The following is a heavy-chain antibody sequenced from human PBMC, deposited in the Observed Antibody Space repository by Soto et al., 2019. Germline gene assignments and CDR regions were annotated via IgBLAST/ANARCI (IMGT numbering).Heavy chain of an antibody. CDR3: ARGGGSDPFDY. D-gene: IGHD1-26*01. CDR1: GASISYGNYA. CDR2: INHLETT. Sequence: PSETLSLTCTVSGASISYGNYAWSWIRQTPGKGLEWIGYINHLETTFYNPSFESRLTLSIDRAKNQFSLNLNSMSAADRAVYFCARGGGSDPFDYWGQGILVTVSS. J-gene: IGHJ4*02. V-gene: IGHV4-30-2*01.